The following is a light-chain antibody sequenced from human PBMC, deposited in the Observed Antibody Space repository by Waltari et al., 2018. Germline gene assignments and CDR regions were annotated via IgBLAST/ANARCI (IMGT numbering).Light chain of an antibody. Sequence: DIQMTQSPSSLSASVGDRVTIICRASQTINSYLSWYQQKPGKAPKLLIYGASSLQSGVPSRFRCGVSGTDFTLTISSMQPEDFATYYCQQSHSSPLTFGGGTKVEIK. V-gene: IGKV1-39*01. CDR2: GAS. CDR1: QTINSY. CDR3: QQSHSSPLT. J-gene: IGKJ4*01.